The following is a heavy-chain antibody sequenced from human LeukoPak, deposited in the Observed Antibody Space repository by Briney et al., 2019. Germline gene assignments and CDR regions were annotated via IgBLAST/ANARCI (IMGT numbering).Heavy chain of an antibody. CDR3: ASFFCINGVCYYLDY. V-gene: IGHV7-4-1*02. D-gene: IGHD2-8*01. CDR2: INTSTGNP. Sequence: ASVKVSCKASGYTFTSYAMNWVRQAPGQGLEWMGWINTSTGNPTYAQGFTGRFVFSLDTSVSTAYLQISSLEAEDTAVYYCASFFCINGVCYYLDYWGQGTLVTVSS. J-gene: IGHJ4*02. CDR1: GYTFTSYA.